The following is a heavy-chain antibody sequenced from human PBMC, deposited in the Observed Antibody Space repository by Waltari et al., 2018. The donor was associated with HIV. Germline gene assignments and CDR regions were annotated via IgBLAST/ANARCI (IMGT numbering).Heavy chain of an antibody. CDR1: GGSISSSSYY. D-gene: IGHD6-19*01. CDR3: ARQGLQQWLVQDWFDP. Sequence: QLQLQESGPGLVQPSETLSLTCTVSGGSISSSSYYWGWIRQPPGKGLEWIGSIYYGGSTYYNPSLKSRVTISVDTSKNQFSLKLSSVTAADTAVYYCARQGLQQWLVQDWFDPWGQGTLVTVSS. V-gene: IGHV4-39*01. CDR2: IYYGGST. J-gene: IGHJ5*02.